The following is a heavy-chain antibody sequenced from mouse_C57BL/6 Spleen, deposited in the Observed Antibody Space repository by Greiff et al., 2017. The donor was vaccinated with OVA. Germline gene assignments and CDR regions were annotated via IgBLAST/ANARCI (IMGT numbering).Heavy chain of an antibody. CDR3: TREDSNYEGAPMDY. CDR2: ISSGGDYI. D-gene: IGHD2-5*01. CDR1: GFTFSSYA. V-gene: IGHV5-9-1*02. J-gene: IGHJ4*01. Sequence: EVMLVESGEGLVKPGGSLKLSCAASGFTFSSYAMSWVRQTPEKRLEWVAYISSGGDYIYYADTVKGRFTISRDNARNTLYLQMSSLKSEDTAMYHCTREDSNYEGAPMDYWGQGTSVTVSS.